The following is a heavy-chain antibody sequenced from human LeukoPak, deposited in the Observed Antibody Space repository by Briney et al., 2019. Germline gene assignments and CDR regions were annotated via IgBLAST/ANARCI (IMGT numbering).Heavy chain of an antibody. D-gene: IGHD3-3*01. CDR2: ISSSSSAI. J-gene: IGHJ4*02. Sequence: PGGSLRLSCAASGFTFSSYSMNWVRQAPGKGLEWVSYISSSSSAIYYADSVKGRFTISRDNAKNSLYLQMNSLRAEDTSVYYCARVVASSGYPVDYWGQGTLVTVSS. V-gene: IGHV3-48*01. CDR3: ARVVASSGYPVDY. CDR1: GFTFSSYS.